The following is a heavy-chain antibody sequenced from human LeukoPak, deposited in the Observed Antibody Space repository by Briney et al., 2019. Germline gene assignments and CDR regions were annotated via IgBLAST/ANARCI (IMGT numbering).Heavy chain of an antibody. CDR2: ISRSGSTI. CDR1: GFTFSDYY. V-gene: IGHV3-11*04. D-gene: IGHD2-2*01. J-gene: IGHJ6*02. Sequence: GGSLRLSCAASGFTFSDYYMSWSRQAPGKGLEWVSYISRSGSTIYYADSVKGRFTISRDNAKNSLYLQMDSLRAEDTAVYYCARDRGCSSTSCSFNGMDVWGQGTTVTVSS. CDR3: ARDRGCSSTSCSFNGMDV.